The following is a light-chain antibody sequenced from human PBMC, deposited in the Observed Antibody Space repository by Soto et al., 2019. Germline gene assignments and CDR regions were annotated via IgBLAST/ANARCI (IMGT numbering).Light chain of an antibody. J-gene: IGKJ3*01. CDR1: QGISDF. Sequence: IQSTQSPSSLSASVGDRVTITCRASQGISDFLAWYQQKPGRAPKLLIYAASTLQSGVPSRFSGSGSGTDFTLTISSLQPEDFATYFCQHFNSYPPLFTFGPGTKVDIK. CDR3: QHFNSYPPLFT. CDR2: AAS. V-gene: IGKV1-9*01.